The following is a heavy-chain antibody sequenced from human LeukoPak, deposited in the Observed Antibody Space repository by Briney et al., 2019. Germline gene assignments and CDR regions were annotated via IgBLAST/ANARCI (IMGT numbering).Heavy chain of an antibody. CDR3: ARDRPYSGSYSLHYYYYMDV. Sequence: ASVKVSCKASGYTFTSYGTSWVRQAPGQGLEWMGWISAYNGNTNYAQKLQGRVTMTTDTSTSTAYMELRSLRSDDTAVYYCARDRPYSGSYSLHYYYYMDVWGKGTTVTVSS. D-gene: IGHD1-26*01. V-gene: IGHV1-18*01. J-gene: IGHJ6*03. CDR2: ISAYNGNT. CDR1: GYTFTSYG.